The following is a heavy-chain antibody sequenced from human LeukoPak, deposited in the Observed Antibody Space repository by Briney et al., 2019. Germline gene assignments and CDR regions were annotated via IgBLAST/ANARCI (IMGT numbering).Heavy chain of an antibody. CDR3: ARVRYDFWSGYAYYYMDV. V-gene: IGHV4-4*07. CDR1: GGSINSYY. Sequence: PSETLSLTCTVSGGSINSYYWSWIRQPAGKGLEWIGRIYTSGSTNYNPSLKSRVTMSVDTSKNQFSLKLSSVTAADTAVYYCARVRYDFWSGYAYYYMDVWGKGTTVTVSS. CDR2: IYTSGST. J-gene: IGHJ6*03. D-gene: IGHD3-3*01.